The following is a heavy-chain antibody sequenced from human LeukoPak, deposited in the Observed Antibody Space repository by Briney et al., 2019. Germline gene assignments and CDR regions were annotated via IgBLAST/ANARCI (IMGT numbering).Heavy chain of an antibody. J-gene: IGHJ5*02. D-gene: IGHD3-3*01. CDR1: GFTFSSYS. V-gene: IGHV3-48*01. CDR2: ISSSSSTI. CDR3: AGDYDFWSGYSLGNWFDP. Sequence: GGSLRLSCAASGFTFSSYSMNWVRQAPGKGLEWVSYISSSSSTIYYADSVKGRFTISRDNAKNSLYLQMNSLRAEDTAVYYCAGDYDFWSGYSLGNWFDPWGQGTLVTVSS.